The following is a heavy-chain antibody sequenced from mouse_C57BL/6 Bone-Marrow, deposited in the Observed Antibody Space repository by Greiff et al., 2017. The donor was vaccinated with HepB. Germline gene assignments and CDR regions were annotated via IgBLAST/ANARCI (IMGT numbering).Heavy chain of an antibody. V-gene: IGHV14-3*01. CDR1: GFNIKNTY. D-gene: IGHD3-1*01. CDR2: IDPATGNT. J-gene: IGHJ2*01. CDR3: ARCGANLYCFDY. Sequence: EVQLQQSVAELVRPGASVKLSCTASGFNIKNTYMHWVKQSPEQGLEWIGRIDPATGNTKYAPKFQGKATITTDTSSNTAYLKLSSLTSEYTAIYYFARCGANLYCFDYWGQGTTLTVSS.